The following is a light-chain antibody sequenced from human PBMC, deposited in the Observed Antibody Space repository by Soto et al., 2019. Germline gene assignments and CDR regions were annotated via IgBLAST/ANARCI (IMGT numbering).Light chain of an antibody. J-gene: IGLJ2*01. CDR1: SSDVGGYNY. Sequence: QSVLTQPASVSGSPGQSITISCTGTSSDVGGYNYVSWYQQHPGKAPKLMIYDVSNRRSGVSNRFSGSKSGNTASLTISGLQAEDEADYYSSSYTSSSTLYVVFGGGTKLTVL. CDR3: SSYTSSSTLYVV. V-gene: IGLV2-14*01. CDR2: DVS.